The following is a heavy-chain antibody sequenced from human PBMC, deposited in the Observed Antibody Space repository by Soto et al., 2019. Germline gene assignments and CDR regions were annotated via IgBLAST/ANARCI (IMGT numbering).Heavy chain of an antibody. CDR1: GFTFSSYA. J-gene: IGHJ4*02. CDR3: AIPALYGDYFDY. Sequence: EVQLLESGGGLVQPGGSLRLSCAASGFTFSSYAMSWVRQAPGKGLEWVSAISGSGGSTYYADSVKGRFTISRDNSKNTLYLQMNRLRAEDTAVYYCAIPALYGDYFDYWGQGTLGTVSS. CDR2: ISGSGGST. V-gene: IGHV3-23*01. D-gene: IGHD4-17*01.